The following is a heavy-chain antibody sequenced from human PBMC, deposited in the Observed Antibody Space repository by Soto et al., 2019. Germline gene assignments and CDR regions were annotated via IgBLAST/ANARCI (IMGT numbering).Heavy chain of an antibody. Sequence: QVQLQESGPGLVKPSETLSLTCTVSGGSISSYYWSWIRQPAGKGLEWIGRIYTSGSTNYNPSLKSRVTMSVDTYKNQFSLKLSSVTAADTAVYYCARGRVLRYFDWLLGDAFDIWGQGTMVTVSS. J-gene: IGHJ3*02. CDR3: ARGRVLRYFDWLLGDAFDI. D-gene: IGHD3-9*01. CDR2: IYTSGST. CDR1: GGSISSYY. V-gene: IGHV4-4*07.